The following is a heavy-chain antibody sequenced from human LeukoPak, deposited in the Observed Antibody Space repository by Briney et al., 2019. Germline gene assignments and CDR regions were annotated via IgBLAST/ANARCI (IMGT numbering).Heavy chain of an antibody. CDR1: GFTFSNAW. V-gene: IGHV3-15*01. D-gene: IGHD3-3*01. Sequence: PGGSLRLSCAASGFTFSNAWMSRVRQAPGKGLEWVGRIKSKTDGGTTDYAAPVKRRFTISRDDSKNTLYLQMNSLKTEDTAVYYCTTTYYDSSSMYYFDYWGQGTLVTVSS. CDR2: IKSKTDGGTT. CDR3: TTTYYDSSSMYYFDY. J-gene: IGHJ4*02.